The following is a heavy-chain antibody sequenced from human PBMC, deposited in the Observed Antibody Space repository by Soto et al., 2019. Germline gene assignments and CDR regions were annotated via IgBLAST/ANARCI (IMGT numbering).Heavy chain of an antibody. V-gene: IGHV1-3*01. CDR3: ARRGYYDFWSGYYTDLDY. CDR1: GYTFTSYA. J-gene: IGHJ4*02. CDR2: INAGNGNT. D-gene: IGHD3-3*01. Sequence: GASVKVSCKASGYTFTSYAMHWVRQAPGQRLEWMGWINAGNGNTKYSQKSQGRVTITRDTSASTAYMELSSLRSEDTAVYYCARRGYYDFWSGYYTDLDYWGQGTLVTVSS.